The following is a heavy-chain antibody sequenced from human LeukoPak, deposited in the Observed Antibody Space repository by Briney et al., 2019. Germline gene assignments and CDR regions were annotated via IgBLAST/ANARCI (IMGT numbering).Heavy chain of an antibody. CDR1: GFTFSSYA. CDR3: AKLDYGSGSYYRTGKTDFDY. Sequence: GGSLGLSCAASGFTFSSYAMSWVRQAPGKGLEWVSAISGSGGSTYYADSVKGRFTISRDNSKNTLYLQMNSLRAEDMAVYYCAKLDYGSGSYYRTGKTDFDYWGQGTLVTVSS. CDR2: ISGSGGST. J-gene: IGHJ4*02. V-gene: IGHV3-23*01. D-gene: IGHD3-10*01.